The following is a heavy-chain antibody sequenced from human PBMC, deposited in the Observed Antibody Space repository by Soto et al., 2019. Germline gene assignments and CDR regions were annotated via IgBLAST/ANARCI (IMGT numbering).Heavy chain of an antibody. V-gene: IGHV3-30*18. CDR2: ISYDGSNK. CDR3: AKDPRRFGDYFDY. D-gene: IGHD3-10*01. CDR1: GFTFSSYG. J-gene: IGHJ4*02. Sequence: QVQLVESGGGVVQPGRSLRLSCAASGFTFSSYGMHWVRQAPGKGLEWVAVISYDGSNKYYADSVKGRFTISRDNSKNTLYLQMNSLRAEDTAVYYCAKDPRRFGDYFDYWGQGTLVTVSS.